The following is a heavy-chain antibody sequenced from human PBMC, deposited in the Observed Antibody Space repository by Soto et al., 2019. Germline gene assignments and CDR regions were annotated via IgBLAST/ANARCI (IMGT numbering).Heavy chain of an antibody. J-gene: IGHJ4*02. D-gene: IGHD3-22*01. V-gene: IGHV1-2*02. Sequence: ASVKVSCNASGYTFIGYYMHWVRQAPGQGLEWMGWINPNSGDTNYAQKFQGRVTMTRDTSISTAYTELSRLRFDDTAVYYCARARTNYYNTSDYDFWGQGTLVTVSS. CDR2: INPNSGDT. CDR1: GYTFIGYY. CDR3: ARARTNYYNTSDYDF.